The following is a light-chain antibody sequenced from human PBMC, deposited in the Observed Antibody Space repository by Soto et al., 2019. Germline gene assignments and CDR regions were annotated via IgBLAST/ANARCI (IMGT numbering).Light chain of an antibody. CDR3: QQSYSTPYN. CDR1: QSISSY. Sequence: DIQMTQSPSSLSASVGDRVTITCRASQSISSYLNWYQQKPGKAPKLLIYAASSLQSGVPSRFSGSGSGTAFTLTISSLQPEDCATYYCQQSYSTPYNFGQGTPLEIK. J-gene: IGKJ2*01. V-gene: IGKV1-39*01. CDR2: AAS.